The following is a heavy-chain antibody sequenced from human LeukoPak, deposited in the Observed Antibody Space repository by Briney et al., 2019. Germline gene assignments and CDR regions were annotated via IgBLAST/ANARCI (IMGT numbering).Heavy chain of an antibody. Sequence: GGSLRLSCAASGFTFSSYAMSWVRQAPGKGLEWVSAISGSGGSTYYADSVKGRFTISRDNSKNTLYLQMNSLRAEDTAVYYCARVSAGGDYVDYWGQGTLVTVSS. V-gene: IGHV3-23*01. CDR2: ISGSGGST. D-gene: IGHD6-19*01. CDR1: GFTFSSYA. CDR3: ARVSAGGDYVDY. J-gene: IGHJ4*02.